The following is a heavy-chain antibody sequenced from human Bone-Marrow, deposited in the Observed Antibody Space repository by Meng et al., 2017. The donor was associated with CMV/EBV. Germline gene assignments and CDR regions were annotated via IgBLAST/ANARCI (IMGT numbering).Heavy chain of an antibody. Sequence: GESLKISCRTSGYSFMTYWIGWVRQMPGKGLEWMGWINPNSGGTNYAQKFQGRVTMTRDTSISTAYMELSRLRSDDTAVYYCARFFQGYFDYWGQGTLVTVSS. V-gene: IGHV1-2*02. D-gene: IGHD3-3*01. J-gene: IGHJ4*02. CDR1: GYSFMTYW. CDR3: ARFFQGYFDY. CDR2: INPNSGGT.